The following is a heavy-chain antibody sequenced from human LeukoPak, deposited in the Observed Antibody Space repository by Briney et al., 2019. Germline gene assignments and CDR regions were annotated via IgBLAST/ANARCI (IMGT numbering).Heavy chain of an antibody. D-gene: IGHD3-22*01. CDR1: GGTFSSYA. V-gene: IGHV1-18*01. CDR2: ISAYNGNT. Sequence: GASVKVSCKASGGTFSSYAISWVRQAPGQGLEWMGWISAYNGNTKYTQKFQDRVTMTIDTSTTTAYMELRSLTSDDTAVYYCARVRDYFDSSDYSDYWGQGTLVTVSS. J-gene: IGHJ4*02. CDR3: ARVRDYFDSSDYSDY.